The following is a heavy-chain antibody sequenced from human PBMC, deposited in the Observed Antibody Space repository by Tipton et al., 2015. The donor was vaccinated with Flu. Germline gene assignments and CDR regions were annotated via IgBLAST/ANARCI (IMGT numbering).Heavy chain of an antibody. CDR1: RSTFSTYW. CDR3: SESLNF. J-gene: IGHJ4*02. CDR2: INQDGSEK. Sequence: AVSRSTFSTYWMDWVRQTPEKGLEWVANINQDGSEKHYVDSVKGRFTISRDNAKNSLCLQLNSLRVEDTAVYYCSESLNFWGQGTLVTVSS. V-gene: IGHV3-7*01.